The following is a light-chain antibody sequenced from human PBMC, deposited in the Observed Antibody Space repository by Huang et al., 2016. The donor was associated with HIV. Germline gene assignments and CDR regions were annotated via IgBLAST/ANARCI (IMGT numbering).Light chain of an antibody. J-gene: IGKJ5*01. CDR1: HSVSSN. CDR3: QQYDNWPLT. V-gene: IGKV3-15*01. Sequence: ERVMTQSPATLSVAPGERVTLSCRASHSVSSNVAWYQQKPGQAPRLLIHGASTRATGSPARFSGSGSGTGFTLAISSLESEDSGVYFCQQYDNWPLTYGQGTRLEIK. CDR2: GAS.